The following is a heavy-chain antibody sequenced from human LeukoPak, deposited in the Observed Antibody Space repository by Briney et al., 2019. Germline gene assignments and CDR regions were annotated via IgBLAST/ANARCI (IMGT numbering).Heavy chain of an antibody. V-gene: IGHV4-4*07. CDR2: IYTSGST. CDR3: ARVSARGGYGDDYFDY. J-gene: IGHJ4*02. CDR1: GGSISSYY. D-gene: IGHD4-17*01. Sequence: SETLSLTCTVSGGSISSYYWSWIRQPAGKGLEWIGRIYTSGSTNYNPSLKSRVTMSVDTSKNQFSLKVTSVTATETAVYYCARVSARGGYGDDYFDYWGQGTLVTVSS.